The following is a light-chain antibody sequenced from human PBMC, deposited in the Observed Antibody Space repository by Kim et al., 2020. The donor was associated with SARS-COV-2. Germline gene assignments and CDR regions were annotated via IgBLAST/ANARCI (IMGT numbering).Light chain of an antibody. V-gene: IGKV1-5*03. Sequence: DIQMTQSPSTLSASVGDRVTITCRASQSISTWLAWYQQKPRKAPNLLIYKASTLERGVPPRFSGSGSGTEFTLTISSLQPDDFATYYCKQYNSYSITFGQGTRLEIK. J-gene: IGKJ5*01. CDR2: KAS. CDR3: KQYNSYSIT. CDR1: QSISTW.